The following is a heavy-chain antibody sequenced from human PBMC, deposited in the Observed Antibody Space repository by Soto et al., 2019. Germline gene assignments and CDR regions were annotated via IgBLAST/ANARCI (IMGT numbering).Heavy chain of an antibody. Sequence: QVQLVQSGAEVKKPGASVTVSCKSSGYTFTSYGISWVRQAPGQGPEWMGRISTYNGNTNYVQKLQGRVTMTTDTSTIPACMEVRSLRYEDTPVYCCARNPGYSTTCHPAFDIWGQGTMVPVSS. V-gene: IGHV1-18*01. CDR3: ARNPGYSTTCHPAFDI. J-gene: IGHJ3*02. CDR1: GYTFTSYG. CDR2: ISTYNGNT. D-gene: IGHD6-13*01.